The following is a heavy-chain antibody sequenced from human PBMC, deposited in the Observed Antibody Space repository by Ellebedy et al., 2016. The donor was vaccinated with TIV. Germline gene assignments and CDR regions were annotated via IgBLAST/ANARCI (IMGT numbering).Heavy chain of an antibody. CDR3: ARDSTSPFIAAAGIVGYYYYYYYMDV. Sequence: GESLKISXAASGFTFSSYSMNWVRQAPGKGLEWVANIKQDGSEKYYVDSVKGRFTISRDNAKNSLYLQMNSLRAEDTAVYYCARDSTSPFIAAAGIVGYYYYYYYMDVWGKGTTVTVSS. V-gene: IGHV3-7*01. J-gene: IGHJ6*03. D-gene: IGHD6-13*01. CDR1: GFTFSSYS. CDR2: IKQDGSEK.